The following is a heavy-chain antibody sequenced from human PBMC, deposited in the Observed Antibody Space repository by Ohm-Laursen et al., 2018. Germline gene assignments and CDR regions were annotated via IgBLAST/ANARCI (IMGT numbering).Heavy chain of an antibody. D-gene: IGHD3-22*01. Sequence: AASVKVSCKSSGYTFTSYYMHWVRQAPGQGLEWMGIINPSGGSTSYAQKFQGRVTMTRDTSTSTVYMELSSLRSEDTAVYYCARDRRYYYDSSGYYDYWGQGTLVTVSS. CDR1: GYTFTSYY. CDR3: ARDRRYYYDSSGYYDY. V-gene: IGHV1-46*01. CDR2: INPSGGST. J-gene: IGHJ4*02.